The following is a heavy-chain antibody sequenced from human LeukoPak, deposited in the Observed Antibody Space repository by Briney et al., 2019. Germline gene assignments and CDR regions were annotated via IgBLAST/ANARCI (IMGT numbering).Heavy chain of an antibody. V-gene: IGHV4-39*07. CDR2: IYYSGST. J-gene: IGHJ5*02. CDR1: GGSISGSSYY. Sequence: SETLSLTCTVSGGSISGSSYYWGWIRQPPGKGLEWIGSIYYSGSTYYNPSLKSRVTISLDTSKNQFSLKVSSVTAADTAIYHCARGIVTGTTNWFDPWGQGTLVTVSS. CDR3: ARGIVTGTTNWFDP. D-gene: IGHD1-20*01.